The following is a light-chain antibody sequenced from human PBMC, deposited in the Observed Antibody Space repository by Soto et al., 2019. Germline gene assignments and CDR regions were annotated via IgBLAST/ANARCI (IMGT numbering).Light chain of an antibody. J-gene: IGKJ5*01. Sequence: DIQMTQSPSTLSASVGDRVTITCRASQSISSWLAWYQQKPGKAPNLLIYAASTLQSGVPSRFSGSGSGTDFTLTISSLLPEDFATYFCQQANRFPITFGQGTRLEIK. CDR2: AAS. CDR1: QSISSW. V-gene: IGKV1-12*01. CDR3: QQANRFPIT.